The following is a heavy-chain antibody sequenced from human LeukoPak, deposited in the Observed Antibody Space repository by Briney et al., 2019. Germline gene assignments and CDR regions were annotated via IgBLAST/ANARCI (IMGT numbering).Heavy chain of an antibody. J-gene: IGHJ4*02. D-gene: IGHD1-14*01. CDR2: IGPTGFDR. Sequence: GGSLRLSCTTSGLTFSTSGFNRVRQAPGKGLEWVASIGPTGFDRYHADSIKGRFTISRDNANNFLYLQMDSLRAEDTAVYFCATETNGRHYDYWGQGNLLTVSS. CDR3: ATETNGRHYDY. V-gene: IGHV3-21*06. CDR1: GLTFSTSG.